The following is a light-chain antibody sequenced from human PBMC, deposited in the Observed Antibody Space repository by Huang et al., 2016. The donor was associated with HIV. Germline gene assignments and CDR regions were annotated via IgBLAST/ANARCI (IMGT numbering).Light chain of an antibody. CDR1: QRVSSY. J-gene: IGKJ2*02. Sequence: EIVLTQSPATLSLSPGERATLSCRASQRVSSYLAWYQQKPGQAPRLLIYDASNRATGIPARFRGSGSGTDFTLTISSLAPEDFAVYYCQQRSNWPLCTFGQGTKLEIK. V-gene: IGKV3-11*01. CDR3: QQRSNWPLCT. CDR2: DAS.